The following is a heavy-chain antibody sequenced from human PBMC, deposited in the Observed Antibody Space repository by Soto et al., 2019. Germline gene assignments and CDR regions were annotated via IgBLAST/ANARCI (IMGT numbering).Heavy chain of an antibody. CDR3: ARERYYGMDV. CDR1: GGSISSYY. J-gene: IGHJ6*02. V-gene: IGHV4-59*01. Sequence: SETLSLTCTVSGGSISSYYWSWIRQPPGKGLEWIGYIYYSGSTNYNPSLKSRVTISVDTSKNQFSLELSSVTAADTAVYYCARERYYGMDVWGQGTTVTVSS. CDR2: IYYSGST.